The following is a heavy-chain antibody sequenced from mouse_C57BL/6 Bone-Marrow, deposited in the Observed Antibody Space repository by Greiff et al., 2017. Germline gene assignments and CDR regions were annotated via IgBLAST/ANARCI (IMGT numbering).Heavy chain of an antibody. CDR3: TGAWAGGSFAY. Sequence: VQLQQPGAELVRPGASVTLSCKASGYTFTDYEMHWVKQTPVHGLEWIGAIDPETGGTASNQKFKGKAILPADTSSSTASMELRSLTSDDSACYSGTGAWAGGSFAYWGQGTLVTVSA. CDR1: GYTFTDYE. CDR2: IDPETGGT. J-gene: IGHJ3*01. V-gene: IGHV1-15*01. D-gene: IGHD4-1*01.